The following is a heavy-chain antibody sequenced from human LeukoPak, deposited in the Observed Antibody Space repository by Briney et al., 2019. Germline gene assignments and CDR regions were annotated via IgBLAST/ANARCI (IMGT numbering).Heavy chain of an antibody. CDR2: ISTYNGNT. CDR1: GYNFTSYA. CDR3: ARDRPFDY. J-gene: IGHJ4*02. V-gene: IGHV1-18*01. Sequence: GASVKVSCKVSGYNFTSYAISWVRQAPGQGLEWMGWISTYNGNTKYAENLQDRVTMTTDTSTSTAYMELRSLRSGDTAVYYCARDRPFDYWGQGTLVTVSS.